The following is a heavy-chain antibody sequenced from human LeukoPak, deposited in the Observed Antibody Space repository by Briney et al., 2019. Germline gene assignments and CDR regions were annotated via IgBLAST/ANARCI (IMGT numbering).Heavy chain of an antibody. CDR2: ISGSGGST. J-gene: IGHJ5*02. D-gene: IGHD3-10*01. CDR1: GFTFSSYA. Sequence: PGGSLRLSCAASGFTFSSYAMSWVRQAPGKGLEWVSAISGSGGSTYYADSVKGRFTISRDNSKNTLYLQMNSLRAEDTAVYYCARVRDGSGSYRFDPWGQGTLVTVSS. CDR3: ARVRDGSGSYRFDP. V-gene: IGHV3-23*01.